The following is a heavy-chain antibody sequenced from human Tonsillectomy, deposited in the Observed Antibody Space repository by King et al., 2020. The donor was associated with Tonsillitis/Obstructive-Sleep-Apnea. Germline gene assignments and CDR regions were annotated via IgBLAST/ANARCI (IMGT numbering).Heavy chain of an antibody. Sequence: QLQESGPGLVKPSETLSLTCTVSGGSISSIIYYWGWIRQPPGKGLEWIGSIYYSVRNYYNPSLKSRVTISVDTSKNQFSLKLSSVTAADTAVYYCARVLDYYYYMDVWGKGTTVTVSS. CDR2: IYYSVRN. CDR3: ARVLDYYYYMDV. J-gene: IGHJ6*03. CDR1: GGSISSIIYY. V-gene: IGHV4-39*01.